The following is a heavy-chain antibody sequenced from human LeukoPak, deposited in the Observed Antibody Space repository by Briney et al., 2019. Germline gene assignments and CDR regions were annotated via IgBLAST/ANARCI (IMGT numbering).Heavy chain of an antibody. Sequence: SETLSLTCTVSGGSISSSSYYWGWIRQPPGKGLEWIGSIFYSGSTYYNPSLKSRVTISVDTSKNQFSLKVTSVTAADTAVYYCARWRDGYTYDSWGQGTLVTVSS. D-gene: IGHD5-24*01. J-gene: IGHJ4*02. CDR1: GGSISSSSYY. V-gene: IGHV4-39*07. CDR3: ARWRDGYTYDS. CDR2: IFYSGST.